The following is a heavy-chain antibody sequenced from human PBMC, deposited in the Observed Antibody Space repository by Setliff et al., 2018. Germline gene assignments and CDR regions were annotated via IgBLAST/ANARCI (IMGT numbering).Heavy chain of an antibody. Sequence: PSETLSLTCTVSGGSISRRTYYWSWIRQPAGKGLEWIGRIYTSGSTNYNPSLKSRVTISVDTSKNQFSLKLTSVTAADTAVYYCARDRQYCTSLSCLNSYFYYYAMDFWGQGTTVTVSS. CDR1: GGSISRRTYY. J-gene: IGHJ6*02. V-gene: IGHV4-61*02. CDR2: IYTSGST. D-gene: IGHD2-8*01. CDR3: ARDRQYCTSLSCLNSYFYYYAMDF.